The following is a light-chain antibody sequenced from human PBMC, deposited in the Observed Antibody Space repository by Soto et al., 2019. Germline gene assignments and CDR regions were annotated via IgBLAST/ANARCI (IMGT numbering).Light chain of an antibody. V-gene: IGKV3-20*01. J-gene: IGKJ4*01. CDR3: QYQGT. CDR1: QSVGRRY. Sequence: IVLTQSPGTLSLSPGERATLSCRASQSVGRRYLAWYQQQPGQAPMLLIYDTSERASDIPDRCSGSGSGTDFTLTISRLLPEDFAVYYCQYQGTFGGGTKVEIK. CDR2: DTS.